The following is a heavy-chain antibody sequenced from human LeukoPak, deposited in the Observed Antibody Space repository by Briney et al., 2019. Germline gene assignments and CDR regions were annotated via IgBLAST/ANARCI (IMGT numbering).Heavy chain of an antibody. J-gene: IGHJ4*02. CDR1: GVSITSYH. CDR2: VSYRGSN. Sequence: SETLSLTCTVSGVSITSYHWSWIRQPPGKGLEWIGYVSYRGSNNNNASLKSRVTMPVDSSKNQFALKLTSVTAADTAVYYCARVRGLGVITPYLDYWGQGILVTVSS. V-gene: IGHV4-59*08. CDR3: ARVRGLGVITPYLDY. D-gene: IGHD3-16*02.